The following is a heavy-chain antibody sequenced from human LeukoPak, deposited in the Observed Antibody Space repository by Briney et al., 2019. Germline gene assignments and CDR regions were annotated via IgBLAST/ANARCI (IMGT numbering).Heavy chain of an antibody. D-gene: IGHD4-17*01. Sequence: ASVKVSCKASGGTFSSYAISWVRQAPGQGLEWMGRIIPIFGIANYAQKFQGRVTITADKSTSTAYMELSSLRSEDTAVDYCARETTYGDYDYWGQGTLVTVSS. V-gene: IGHV1-69*04. CDR1: GGTFSSYA. CDR3: ARETTYGDYDY. CDR2: IIPIFGIA. J-gene: IGHJ4*02.